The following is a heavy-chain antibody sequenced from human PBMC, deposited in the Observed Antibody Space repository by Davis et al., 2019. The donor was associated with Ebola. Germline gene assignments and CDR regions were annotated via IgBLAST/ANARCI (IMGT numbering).Heavy chain of an antibody. CDR2: INYRGKT. V-gene: IGHV4-34*01. CDR1: GFTFSSYA. CDR3: ASPHQIRDKNYFDL. Sequence: PGGSLRLSCAASGFTFSSYAMSWVRQTPGKGLEWIGEINYRGKTYYNPSLKSRVTISIDTSRNHFSLMLRSVTAADTAIYYCASPHQIRDKNYFDLWGQGTLVTVSS. D-gene: IGHD2-2*01. J-gene: IGHJ4*02.